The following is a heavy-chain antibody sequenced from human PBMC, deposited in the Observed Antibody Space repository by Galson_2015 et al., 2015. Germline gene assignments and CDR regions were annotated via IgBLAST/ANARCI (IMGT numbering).Heavy chain of an antibody. D-gene: IGHD2-2*01. CDR2: IVVGSGNT. CDR1: GFTFTSSA. CDR3: ATEVVPAAIHYYYMDV. Sequence: SVKVSCKASGFTFTSSAVQWVRQARGQRLEWIGWIVVGSGNTNYAQKFQERVTITRDMSTSTAYMELSSLRSEDTTVYYCATEVVPAAIHYYYMDVWGKGTTVTVSS. J-gene: IGHJ6*03. V-gene: IGHV1-58*01.